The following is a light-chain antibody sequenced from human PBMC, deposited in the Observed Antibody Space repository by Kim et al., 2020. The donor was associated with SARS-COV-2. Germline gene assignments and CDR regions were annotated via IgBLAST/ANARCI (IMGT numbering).Light chain of an antibody. Sequence: QSALTQPASVSGSPGQSITISSTGTNSDVGGYNHVSWYQQHPGKAPKLMVYDVSQRPSGVSNRFSGSKSGNTASLTISGLQAEDEADYYCSSYTSSTTYVFGSGTKVTVL. V-gene: IGLV2-14*03. CDR1: NSDVGGYNH. CDR2: DVS. CDR3: SSYTSSTTYV. J-gene: IGLJ1*01.